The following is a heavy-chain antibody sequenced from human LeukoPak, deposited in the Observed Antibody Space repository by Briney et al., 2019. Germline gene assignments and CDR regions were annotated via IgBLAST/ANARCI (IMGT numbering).Heavy chain of an antibody. V-gene: IGHV3-7*01. J-gene: IGHJ4*02. CDR1: GFTFSSYW. D-gene: IGHD6-13*01. CDR2: IKQDGSEK. Sequence: PGGSLRLSCAASGFTFSSYWMSWVRQAPGKGLEWVANIKQDGSEKYYVDSVKGRFTISRDNAKNSLYLQMNSLRAEDTAVYYCARTTGYSSSWADYWGQGTLVTVSS. CDR3: ARTTGYSSSWADY.